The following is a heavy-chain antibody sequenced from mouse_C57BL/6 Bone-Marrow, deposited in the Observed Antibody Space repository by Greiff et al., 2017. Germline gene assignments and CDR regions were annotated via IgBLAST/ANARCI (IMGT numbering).Heavy chain of an antibody. D-gene: IGHD2-2*01. V-gene: IGHV14-1*01. CDR2: IDPEDGDT. CDR1: GFNIKDYY. CDR3: TSWGGYDQDWFAY. J-gene: IGHJ3*01. Sequence: VQLQQSGAELVRPGASVKLSCTASGFNIKDYYMHWVKQRPEQGLEWIGRIDPEDGDTEYATKFQGKATLTADTSSNTAYLQLSSLTSEDTAVYYCTSWGGYDQDWFAYWGQGTLVTVSA.